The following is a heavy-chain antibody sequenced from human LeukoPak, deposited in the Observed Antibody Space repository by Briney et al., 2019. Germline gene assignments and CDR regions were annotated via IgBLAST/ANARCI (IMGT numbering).Heavy chain of an antibody. CDR2: ISGSGGSA. D-gene: IGHD5-18*01. CDR3: AKGGFGYSYGPVDY. Sequence: GGSLRLSCAASGFTFSSYAMSWVRQAPGKGLEWVSGISGSGGSAYYADSVKGRFTISRDNSKNTLYLQMNSLRAEDTAVYYCAKGGFGYSYGPVDYWGQGTLVTVSS. CDR1: GFTFSSYA. V-gene: IGHV3-23*01. J-gene: IGHJ4*02.